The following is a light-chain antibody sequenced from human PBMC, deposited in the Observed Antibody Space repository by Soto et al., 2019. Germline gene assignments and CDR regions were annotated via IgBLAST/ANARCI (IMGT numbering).Light chain of an antibody. V-gene: IGKV3-20*01. CDR2: GEY. CDR3: QQYGSSSYT. J-gene: IGKJ2*01. Sequence: EIVLTQSPGTLSLSPGERATLSCRASQSVSSSYLAWYQQKPGQAPRLLIYGEYNRATGIPDRFSGSGSGTDFTLTISRLDPEEFAVYYCQQYGSSSYTFGQGSKLEIK. CDR1: QSVSSSY.